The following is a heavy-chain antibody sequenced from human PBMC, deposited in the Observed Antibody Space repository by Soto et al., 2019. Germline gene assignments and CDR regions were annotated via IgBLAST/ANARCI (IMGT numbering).Heavy chain of an antibody. J-gene: IGHJ6*02. CDR2: ISYDGSNK. D-gene: IGHD1-26*01. CDR3: ARETWEKQHYYYGMDV. CDR1: GFTFSSYA. Sequence: GGSLRLSCAASGFTFSSYAMHWVRQAPGKGLEWVAVISYDGSNKYYADSVKGRFTISRDNSKNTLYLQMNSLRAEDTAVYYCARETWEKQHYYYGMDVWGQGTTVTVSS. V-gene: IGHV3-30-3*01.